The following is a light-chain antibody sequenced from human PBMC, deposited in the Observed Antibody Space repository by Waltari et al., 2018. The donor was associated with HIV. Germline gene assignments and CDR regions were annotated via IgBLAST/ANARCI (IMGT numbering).Light chain of an antibody. CDR2: EVT. Sequence: QSTLTQPPSASGSPGQSATISCTGTSSDIGGYNYVSLYQQHPGKATKLIITEVTKRPWRVPVRFSGSNSGNTASLTVSGLQADDEALYYCSSFAPTNKFYVLFGGGTTLTVL. J-gene: IGLJ2*01. V-gene: IGLV2-8*01. CDR3: SSFAPTNKFYVL. CDR1: SSDIGGYNY.